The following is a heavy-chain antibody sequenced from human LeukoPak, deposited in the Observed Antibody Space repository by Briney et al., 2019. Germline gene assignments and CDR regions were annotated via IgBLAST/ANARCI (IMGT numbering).Heavy chain of an antibody. J-gene: IGHJ4*02. CDR2: IYYSGST. D-gene: IGHD1-26*01. Sequence: SETLSLTCTVSGGSISSSSSYYWGWIRQPPGKGLEWIGSIYYSGSTYYNPSLKSRVTISVDTSKNQFSLKLSSVTAADTAVYYCAIPGVWRELPIPFDYWGQGTLVTVSS. V-gene: IGHV4-39*01. CDR1: GGSISSSSSYY. CDR3: AIPGVWRELPIPFDY.